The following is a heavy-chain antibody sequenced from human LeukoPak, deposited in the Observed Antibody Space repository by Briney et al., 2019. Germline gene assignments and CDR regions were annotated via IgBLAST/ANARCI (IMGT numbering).Heavy chain of an antibody. Sequence: SETLSLTCTVSGGSISSGGYYWSWIRQHPGKALEWIGYIYYSGSTYYNPSLKSRVTISVDTSKNQFSLKLSSVTAADTAVYYCARVWHYYDSSGYRDWFDPWGQGTLVTVSS. V-gene: IGHV4-31*03. CDR3: ARVWHYYDSSGYRDWFDP. CDR2: IYYSGST. CDR1: GGSISSGGYY. J-gene: IGHJ5*02. D-gene: IGHD3-22*01.